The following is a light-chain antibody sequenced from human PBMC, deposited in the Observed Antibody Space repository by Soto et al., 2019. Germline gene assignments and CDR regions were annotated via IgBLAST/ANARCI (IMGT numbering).Light chain of an antibody. CDR1: SSDVCGYDY. CDR2: EVT. V-gene: IGLV2-14*01. CDR3: SSHTSGDTRV. J-gene: IGLJ1*01. Sequence: QSALTQPASVSGSPGQSIAISCTGTSSDVCGYDYVSWYQQHPDKAPKLIIYEVTKRPSGVSNRFSGSKSGNTASLTISGLQPDDEADYYCSSHTSGDTRVFGSGTKVTVL.